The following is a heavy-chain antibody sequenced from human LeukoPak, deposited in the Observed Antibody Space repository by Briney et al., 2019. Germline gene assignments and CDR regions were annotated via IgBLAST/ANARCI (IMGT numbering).Heavy chain of an antibody. CDR3: ARDQYYYDSSGYSGLDY. CDR2: IWYDGSNK. V-gene: IGHV3-33*01. Sequence: GRSLRLSCAASGFTFSSYGMHWVRQAPGKGLEWVAVIWYDGSNKYYADSVKGRFTISRDNSKNTLYLQMNSLRAEGTAVYYCARDQYYYDSSGYSGLDYWGQGTLVTVSS. D-gene: IGHD3-22*01. J-gene: IGHJ4*02. CDR1: GFTFSSYG.